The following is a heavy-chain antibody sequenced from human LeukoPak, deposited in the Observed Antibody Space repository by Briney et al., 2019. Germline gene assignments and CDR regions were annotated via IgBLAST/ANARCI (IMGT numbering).Heavy chain of an antibody. CDR2: FEPISGTK. CDR3: ARDKEEVAHYDWFDP. CDR1: GYPFSSYY. J-gene: IGHJ5*02. D-gene: IGHD3-16*01. Sequence: ASVKVSCKTSGYPFSSYYMHWGRHAPGQGLEGMGIFEPISGTKRVAEKFQGRVNMTRDTDTSTVYMELSRLRPEDTAMYYCARDKEEVAHYDWFDPWGQGTQVTVSS. V-gene: IGHV1-46*01.